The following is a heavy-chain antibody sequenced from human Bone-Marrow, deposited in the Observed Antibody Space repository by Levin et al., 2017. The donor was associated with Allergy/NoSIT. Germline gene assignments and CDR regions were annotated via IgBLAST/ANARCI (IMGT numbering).Heavy chain of an antibody. J-gene: IGHJ4*02. CDR1: GFTFSSYA. CDR3: ARRGVRGVMGY. CDR2: ISYDGSNK. Sequence: GESLKISCAASGFTFSSYAMHWVRQAPGKGLEWVAVISYDGSNKYYADSVKGRFTISRDNSKNTLYLQMNSLRAEDTAVYYCARRGVRGVMGYWGQGTLVTVSS. D-gene: IGHD3-10*01. V-gene: IGHV3-30-3*01.